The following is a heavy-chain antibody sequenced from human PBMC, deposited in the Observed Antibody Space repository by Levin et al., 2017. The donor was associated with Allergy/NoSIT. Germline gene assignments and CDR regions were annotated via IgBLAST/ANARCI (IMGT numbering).Heavy chain of an antibody. D-gene: IGHD6-19*01. CDR3: ARHERGGGWYPFDY. Sequence: SETLSLTCTVSGGSISSSTYYWGWIRQPPGTGLEWIGSIYYSGSTYYNPSLKSRVSIPVHTSRNQISLKLNSVTAADTAMYYCARHERGGGWYPFDYWGQGALVTVSS. CDR1: GGSISSSTYY. CDR2: IYYSGST. V-gene: IGHV4-39*01. J-gene: IGHJ4*02.